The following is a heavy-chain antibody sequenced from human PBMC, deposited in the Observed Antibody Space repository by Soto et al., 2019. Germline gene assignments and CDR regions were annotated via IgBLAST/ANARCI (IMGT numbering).Heavy chain of an antibody. J-gene: IGHJ4*02. D-gene: IGHD6-6*01. V-gene: IGHV4-59*01. CDR1: GGSISSYY. Sequence: SETLSLTCTVSGGSISSYYWSWIRQPPGKGLESIGYIYYSGSTNYNPSLKSRVTISVATSKNQFSLKLSSVAAAITAVYYCARDMYSSSSGCDYWGQGTLVTVSS. CDR2: IYYSGST. CDR3: ARDMYSSSSGCDY.